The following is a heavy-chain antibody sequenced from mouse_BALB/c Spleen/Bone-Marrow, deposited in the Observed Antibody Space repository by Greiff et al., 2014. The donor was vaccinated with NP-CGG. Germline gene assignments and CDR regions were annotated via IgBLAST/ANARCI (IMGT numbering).Heavy chain of an antibody. J-gene: IGHJ2*01. V-gene: IGHV1-5*01. CDR2: IHPGNSDT. CDR3: TTLARNNFDY. CDR1: GYTFSNYW. Sequence: DVQLQESGTVLARPGAAVKMSCKASGYTFSNYWMHWIKQRPGQGLEWIGTIHPGNSDTTYNQKFKGKAKLTAVTSTSTAYMELSSLTNEDSAVYYCTTLARNNFDYWGQGTTLTVSS. D-gene: IGHD3-1*01.